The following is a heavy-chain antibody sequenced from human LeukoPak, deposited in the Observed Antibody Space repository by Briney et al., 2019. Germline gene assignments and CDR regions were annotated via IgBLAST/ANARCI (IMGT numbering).Heavy chain of an antibody. V-gene: IGHV1-8*03. Sequence: ASVKVSCQASGYTFTSYDINWVRQATGQGLEWMGWMNPNSGNTGYAQKFQGRVTITRNTSISTAYMELNSLRSEDTAVDYCARGRATVTTHWFDPWGQGTVVTVSS. D-gene: IGHD4-11*01. CDR2: MNPNSGNT. CDR1: GYTFTSYD. J-gene: IGHJ5*02. CDR3: ARGRATVTTHWFDP.